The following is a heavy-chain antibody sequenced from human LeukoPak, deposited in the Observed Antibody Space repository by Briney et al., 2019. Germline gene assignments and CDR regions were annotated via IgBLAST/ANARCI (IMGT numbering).Heavy chain of an antibody. D-gene: IGHD3-10*01. V-gene: IGHV3-48*04. CDR1: GFTFSSYS. CDR3: VRTLGSQDY. J-gene: IGHJ4*02. CDR2: VSSSSGTI. Sequence: GGSLRLSCTASGFTFSSYSMNWVRQAPGKGLEWVSYVSSSSGTIYYADSVKGRFTISRDNAKNSLYLQMNTLRAEDTALYYCVRTLGSQDYWGQGTLVTVSS.